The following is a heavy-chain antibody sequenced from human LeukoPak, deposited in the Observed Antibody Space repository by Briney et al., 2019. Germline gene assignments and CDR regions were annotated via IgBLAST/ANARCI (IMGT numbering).Heavy chain of an antibody. V-gene: IGHV3-30-3*01. Sequence: GGSLRLSCAASGFTFSSYTMHWVRQAPGKGLEWVAVISYDGSNKYYADSVKGRFTISRDNSKNTLYLQMNSLRAEDTAVYYCAKDFAPLYGSGSYQLLLEDWGQGTLVTVSS. CDR2: ISYDGSNK. D-gene: IGHD3-10*01. CDR1: GFTFSSYT. CDR3: AKDFAPLYGSGSYQLLLED. J-gene: IGHJ4*02.